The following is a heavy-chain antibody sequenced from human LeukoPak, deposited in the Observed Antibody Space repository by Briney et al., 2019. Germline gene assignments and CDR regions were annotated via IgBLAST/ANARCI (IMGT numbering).Heavy chain of an antibody. V-gene: IGHV1-69*05. CDR3: ASSFWSGYYSGGYWFDP. CDR2: IIPIFGTA. D-gene: IGHD3-3*01. Sequence: ASVKVSCKASGGTFSSYAISWVRQAPGQGLEWMGGIIPIFGTANYAQKFQGRVTITTDESTSTAYMELRSLRSDDTAVYYCASSFWSGYYSGGYWFDPWGQGTLVTVSS. CDR1: GGTFSSYA. J-gene: IGHJ5*02.